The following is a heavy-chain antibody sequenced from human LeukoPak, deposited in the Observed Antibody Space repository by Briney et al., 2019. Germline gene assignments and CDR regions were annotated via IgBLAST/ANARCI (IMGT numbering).Heavy chain of an antibody. Sequence: SETLSLTCTVSGGSISSGGYYWSWIRQPPGKGLEWIGYIYHSGSTYYNPSLKSRVTISVDRSKNQFSLKLSSVTAADTAVYYCARGAVVTAPAGFDYWGQGTLVTVSS. CDR3: ARGAVVTAPAGFDY. D-gene: IGHD2-21*02. CDR2: IYHSGST. CDR1: GGSISSGGYY. J-gene: IGHJ4*02. V-gene: IGHV4-30-2*01.